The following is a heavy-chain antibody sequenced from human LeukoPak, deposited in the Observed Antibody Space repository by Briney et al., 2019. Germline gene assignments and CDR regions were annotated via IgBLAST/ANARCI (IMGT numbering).Heavy chain of an antibody. CDR2: FDPEDGET. V-gene: IGHV1-24*01. CDR3: TCSGSYGLSNWFDP. CDR1: GYTLTELS. Sequence: GASVKVSCKVSGYTLTELSMHWVRQAPGKGLEWMGGFDPEDGETIYAQKFQGRVTMTEDTPTDTAYMELSSLRSEDTAVYYCTCSGSYGLSNWFDPWGQGTLVTVSS. J-gene: IGHJ5*02. D-gene: IGHD3-10*02.